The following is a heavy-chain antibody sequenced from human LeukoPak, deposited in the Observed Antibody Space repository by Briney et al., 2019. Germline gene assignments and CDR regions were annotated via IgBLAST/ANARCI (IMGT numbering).Heavy chain of an antibody. J-gene: IGHJ4*02. D-gene: IGHD3-10*01. CDR2: IYYSGST. Sequence: NPSETLSLTCTVSGGSISSGGYYWSWIRQHPGKGLEWIGYIYYSGSTYYNPSLKSRVTISVDTSKNQFSLKLSSVTAADTAVYYCARGINYGYYFDYWGQGTLVTVSP. V-gene: IGHV4-31*03. CDR1: GGSISSGGYY. CDR3: ARGINYGYYFDY.